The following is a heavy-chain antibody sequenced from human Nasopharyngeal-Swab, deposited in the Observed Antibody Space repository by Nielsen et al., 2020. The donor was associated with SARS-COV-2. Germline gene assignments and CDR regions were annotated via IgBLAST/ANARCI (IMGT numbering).Heavy chain of an antibody. Sequence: GESLKISCVVSGFTFSTYTMSWVRQAPGKGLEWVSTVSGGSGSTTKYADSVKGRFTISGDNSNKTLYLQMNDLRAEDTAMYYCAKLTSTTMTSYYWGQGTMVTVSS. J-gene: IGHJ4*02. V-gene: IGHV3-23*01. CDR1: GFTFSTYT. CDR2: VSGGSGSTT. D-gene: IGHD4-17*01. CDR3: AKLTSTTMTSYY.